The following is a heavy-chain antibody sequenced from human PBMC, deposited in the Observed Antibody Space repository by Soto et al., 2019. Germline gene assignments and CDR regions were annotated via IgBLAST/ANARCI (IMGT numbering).Heavy chain of an antibody. CDR3: VRQNSGTYSDWFDP. CDR1: GFSFSDTW. D-gene: IGHD1-26*01. Sequence: EVQLVPSGAEVKKPGESLKISCMGSGFSFSDTWIAWVRPMPGEGLEWMGIIYPEDSDTRYSPSFQGQVTMSVDKTNNTACLQWRSLKASDTGMYFCVRQNSGTYSDWFDPWGQGTLVIVSS. V-gene: IGHV5-51*03. J-gene: IGHJ5*02. CDR2: IYPEDSDT.